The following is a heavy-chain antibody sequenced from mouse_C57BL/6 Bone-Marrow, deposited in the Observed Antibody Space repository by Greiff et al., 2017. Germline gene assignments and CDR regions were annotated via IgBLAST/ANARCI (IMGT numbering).Heavy chain of an antibody. CDR3: TFCSNYYYDF. J-gene: IGHJ2*01. D-gene: IGHD2-5*01. CDR1: GFNIKDDY. Sequence: VQLQQSGAELVRPGASVTLSCTASGFNIKDDYMYWVKQRPEQGMEWIGWINPENGDTDYASKFQGKATITADTSSNTAYLQLSSLTSEDTAVYYCTFCSNYYYDFWGQGTTLTVSS. CDR2: INPENGDT. V-gene: IGHV14-4*01.